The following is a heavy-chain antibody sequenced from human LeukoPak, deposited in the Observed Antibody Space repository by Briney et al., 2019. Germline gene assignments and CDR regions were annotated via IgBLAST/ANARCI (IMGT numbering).Heavy chain of an antibody. Sequence: GESLKISCKGSGYSFTSYWIAWVRQMPGKGLEWMGIIYPGDSDTRYSPSFQGQVTISADKPISTAYLQWSSLKASDTAMYYCARPNTAMAMDAFDIWGQGTMVTVSS. J-gene: IGHJ3*02. CDR3: ARPNTAMAMDAFDI. V-gene: IGHV5-51*01. CDR2: IYPGDSDT. D-gene: IGHD5-18*01. CDR1: GYSFTSYW.